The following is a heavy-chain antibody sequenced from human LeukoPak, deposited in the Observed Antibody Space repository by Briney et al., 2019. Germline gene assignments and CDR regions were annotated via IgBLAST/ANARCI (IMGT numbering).Heavy chain of an antibody. Sequence: ASVKVSCKASGYTFTGYYMHWVRQAPGQGLEWMGWINPNSGGTNYAQKFQGRDTMTRDTSISTAYMELSRLRSDDTAVYYCAGGLWSGYNWFDPWGQGTLVTVSS. CDR2: INPNSGGT. CDR1: GYTFTGYY. J-gene: IGHJ5*02. CDR3: AGGLWSGYNWFDP. V-gene: IGHV1-2*02. D-gene: IGHD3-3*01.